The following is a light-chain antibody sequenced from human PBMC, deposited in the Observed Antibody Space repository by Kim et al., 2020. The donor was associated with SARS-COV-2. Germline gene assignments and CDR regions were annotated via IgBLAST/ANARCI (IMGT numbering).Light chain of an antibody. J-gene: IGKJ1*01. CDR3: QQYGDHTRT. CDR1: QSVSSNY. Sequence: SPGERATPACRASQSVSSNYLAWYQQKPGQAPRFLIYTASTRATGIPDRFSGSGSETYFTLTISRLEPEDFAVYYCQQYGDHTRTFGQGTKVDIK. CDR2: TAS. V-gene: IGKV3-20*01.